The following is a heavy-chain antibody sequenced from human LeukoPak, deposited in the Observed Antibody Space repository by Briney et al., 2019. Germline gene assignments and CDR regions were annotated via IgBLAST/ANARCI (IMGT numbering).Heavy chain of an antibody. V-gene: IGHV4-59*08. J-gene: IGHJ3*02. CDR2: IYYSGST. Sequence: PSETLSLTCTVSGGSISSYYWNWIRQPPGKGLEWIGYIYYSGSTNYNPSLKSRVTISVATSRNQFSLRLSSVTAADTAVYYCARRHSHPSVGDNSQFAFNIWGQGTMVTVSS. CDR1: GGSISSYY. CDR3: ARRHSHPSVGDNSQFAFNI. D-gene: IGHD4-23*01.